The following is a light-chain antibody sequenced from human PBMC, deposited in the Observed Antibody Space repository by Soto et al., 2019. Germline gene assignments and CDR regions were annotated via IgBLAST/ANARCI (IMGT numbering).Light chain of an antibody. J-gene: IGLJ2*01. Sequence: QSVLTQPPSVSGAPGQRVTISCTGSSSNIGEGYDVQWYQQLGGTAPHLLIDSHSKPPSGVHDLFCGSKSATAASLAISGLQGEEAAYYYCKSDDSILSVVFGGGTKLTVL. CDR1: SSNIGEGYD. CDR2: SHS. CDR3: KSDDSILSVV. V-gene: IGLV1-40*01.